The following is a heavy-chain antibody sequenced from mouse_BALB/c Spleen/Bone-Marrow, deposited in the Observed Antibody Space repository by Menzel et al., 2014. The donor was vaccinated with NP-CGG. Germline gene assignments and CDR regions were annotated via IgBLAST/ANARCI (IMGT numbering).Heavy chain of an antibody. D-gene: IGHD2-3*01. CDR2: IWAGGST. CDR3: ARDGYYVVMDY. V-gene: IGHV2-9*02. J-gene: IGHJ4*01. CDR1: GFSLTNYD. Sequence: VQRVESGPGLVAPSQSLSITCTVSGFSLTNYDVHWVRQPPGKGLEWLGVIWAGGSTNYNSALMSRLSITKDNSKNQVFLKMNSLQTADTAMYYCARDGYYVVMDYWGQGTSVTVSS.